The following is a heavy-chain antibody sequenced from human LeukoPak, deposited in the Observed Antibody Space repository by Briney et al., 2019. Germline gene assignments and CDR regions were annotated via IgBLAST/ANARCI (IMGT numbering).Heavy chain of an antibody. V-gene: IGHV1-2*02. D-gene: IGHD3-22*01. Sequence: ASVKVSCKASGYTFTGYYMHWVRQAPGQGLEWMGWINPNSGDTNYAQKFQGRVTMTRDTSTSTAYMELSRLRSDDTAFYYCARGGEADYYYDTNGYNWFDPWGQGTLVTVSS. J-gene: IGHJ5*02. CDR1: GYTFTGYY. CDR3: ARGGEADYYYDTNGYNWFDP. CDR2: INPNSGDT.